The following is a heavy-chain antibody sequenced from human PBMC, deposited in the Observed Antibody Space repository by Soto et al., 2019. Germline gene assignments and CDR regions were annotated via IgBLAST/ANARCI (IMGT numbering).Heavy chain of an antibody. D-gene: IGHD1-26*01. CDR1: GCTFSRYA. Sequence: QGQLVQFRVEVKRPGSSVKVSCKAFGCTFSRYAISWVRQAPGQGLESMGGIIRIFGTANYAQKFQGRVAMTAHESTSTAYMELSSLRFEDTAVYYCARAIVGPTTTGWLDPWGQGTLVTVSS. CDR3: ARAIVGPTTTGWLDP. V-gene: IGHV1-69*01. CDR2: IIRIFGTA. J-gene: IGHJ5*02.